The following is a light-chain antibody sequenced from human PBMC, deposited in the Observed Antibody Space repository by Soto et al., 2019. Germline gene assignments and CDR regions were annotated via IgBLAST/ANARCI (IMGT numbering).Light chain of an antibody. CDR1: KDISNS. CDR3: QQYDNLPST. CDR2: GAS. Sequence: DFQMTQSPSSLSASFGDRVTIXXQASKDISNSLGWYQQKPGKAPKPXIYGASTLETGVPSRFSGSGSGSDFIFTISSLQPEDIATYYCQQYDNLPSTFGQGTRLEIK. V-gene: IGKV1-33*01. J-gene: IGKJ5*01.